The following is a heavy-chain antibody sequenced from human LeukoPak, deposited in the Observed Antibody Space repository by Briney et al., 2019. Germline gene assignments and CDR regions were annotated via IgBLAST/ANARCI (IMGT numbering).Heavy chain of an antibody. CDR2: INAGNGNT. CDR3: AAYHYFGARVDAFDI. CDR1: GYTFTSYA. Sequence: ASVKVSCKASGYTFTSYAMHWVRQAPGQRLEWMGWINAGNGNTKYSQKFQGGVTITRDTSASTAYMELSSLRSEDTAVYYCAAYHYFGARVDAFDIWGQGTMVTVSS. V-gene: IGHV1-3*01. J-gene: IGHJ3*02. D-gene: IGHD3-10*01.